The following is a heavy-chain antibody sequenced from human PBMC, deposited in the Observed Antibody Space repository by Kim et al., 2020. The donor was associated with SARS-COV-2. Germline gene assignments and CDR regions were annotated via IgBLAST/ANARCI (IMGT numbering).Heavy chain of an antibody. Sequence: SETLSLTCTVSGGSVSSGSYYWSWIRQPPGKGLEWIGYIYYSGSTNYNPSLKSRVTISVDTSKNQFSLKLSSVTAADTAVYYCARDYCGGDCYSLDWYFDLWGRGTLVTVSS. V-gene: IGHV4-61*01. CDR1: GGSVSSGSYY. CDR2: IYYSGST. J-gene: IGHJ2*01. D-gene: IGHD2-21*02. CDR3: ARDYCGGDCYSLDWYFDL.